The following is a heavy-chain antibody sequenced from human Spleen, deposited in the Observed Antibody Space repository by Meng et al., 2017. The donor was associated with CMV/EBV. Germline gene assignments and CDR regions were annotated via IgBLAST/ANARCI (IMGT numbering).Heavy chain of an antibody. Sequence: GESLKISCAASGFTFSSYEMNWVRQAPGKGLEWVSYISSSGSTIYYADSVKGRFTISRDDAKNTLSLQMNSLRVDDTAAYYCARNLVLPAAIQYYYRNYGMDVWGQGTTVTVSS. V-gene: IGHV3-48*03. J-gene: IGHJ6*02. D-gene: IGHD2-2*01. CDR2: ISSSGSTI. CDR1: GFTFSSYE. CDR3: ARNLVLPAAIQYYYRNYGMDV.